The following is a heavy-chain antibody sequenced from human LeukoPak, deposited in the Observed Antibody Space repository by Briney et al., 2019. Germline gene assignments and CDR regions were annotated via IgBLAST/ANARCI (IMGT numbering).Heavy chain of an antibody. V-gene: IGHV3-30-3*01. CDR2: ISYDGSNK. J-gene: IGHJ4*02. Sequence: GGSLRLSCAASGFTFSSYAMHWVRQAPGKGLEWVAVISYDGSNKYYADSVKGRFTISRDNSKNTLYLQMNSLRAEDTAVYYCAREEQQLVIAPFDYWGQGTLVTVSS. CDR3: AREEQQLVIAPFDY. D-gene: IGHD6-13*01. CDR1: GFTFSSYA.